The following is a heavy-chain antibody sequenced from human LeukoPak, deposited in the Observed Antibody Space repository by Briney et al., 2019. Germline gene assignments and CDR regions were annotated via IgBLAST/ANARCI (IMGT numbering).Heavy chain of an antibody. D-gene: IGHD3-10*01. CDR2: IYYSGSP. J-gene: IGHJ3*02. Sequence: SETLSLTCTVSGGSISSYYWSWVRQPPGKGLEWIGYIYYSGSPTYNPSLKGRVTISVAPSKIQLSRNLSSLTAANTAVIYGARGGTMVRGEGAFDIWGQGTMVTVSS. CDR3: ARGGTMVRGEGAFDI. CDR1: GGSISSYY. V-gene: IGHV4-59*01.